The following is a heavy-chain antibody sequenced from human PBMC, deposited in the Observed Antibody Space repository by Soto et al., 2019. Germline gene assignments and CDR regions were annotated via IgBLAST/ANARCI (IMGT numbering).Heavy chain of an antibody. V-gene: IGHV1-3*01. Sequence: ASLTVSCTASVYTFTSYAVHWVRQAPGQRLERMGWINAGNGNTKYSQKFQGRVTITRDTSASTAYMELSSLRSEDTAVYYCARDWVAGYYGMDVWGQGTTVTVSS. CDR2: INAGNGNT. CDR3: ARDWVAGYYGMDV. J-gene: IGHJ6*02. CDR1: VYTFTSYA. D-gene: IGHD2-15*01.